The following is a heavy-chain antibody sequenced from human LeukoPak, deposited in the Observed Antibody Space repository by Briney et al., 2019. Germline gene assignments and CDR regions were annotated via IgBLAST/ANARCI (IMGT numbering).Heavy chain of an antibody. V-gene: IGHV3-30-3*01. CDR3: ARDKDDILTGYQYDY. CDR2: ISYDGSNK. J-gene: IGHJ4*02. CDR1: GFTFSSYA. D-gene: IGHD3-9*01. Sequence: GRSLRLSCAASGFTFSSYAMHWVRQAPGKGLEWVAVISYDGSNKYYADSVKGRFTISRDNSKNTLYLQMNSLRAEDTAVYYCARDKDDILTGYQYDYWGQGTLVTVSS.